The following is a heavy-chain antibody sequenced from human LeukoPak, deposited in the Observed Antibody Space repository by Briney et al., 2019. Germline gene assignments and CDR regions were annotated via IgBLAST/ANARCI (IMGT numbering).Heavy chain of an antibody. J-gene: IGHJ6*03. CDR1: GGSITDYY. CDR2: ISYSATETT. Sequence: PSETLSLTCTVSGGSITDYYWSWVRQPPGKGLEWIGYISYSATETTNYNPSLESRVTISVDRSKNQFSLKLSSVTAADTAVYYCARAQEGYMDVWGKGTTVTVSS. CDR3: ARAQEGYMDV. V-gene: IGHV4-59*12.